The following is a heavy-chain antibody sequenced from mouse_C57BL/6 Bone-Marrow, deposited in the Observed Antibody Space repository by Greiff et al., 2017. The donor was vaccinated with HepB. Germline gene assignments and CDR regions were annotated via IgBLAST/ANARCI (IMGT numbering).Heavy chain of an antibody. CDR2: ILPGSGST. D-gene: IGHD1-1*01. CDR1: GYTFTGYW. V-gene: IGHV1-9*01. CDR3: ASLLLRVGAMDY. Sequence: VQLQQSGAELMKPGASVKLSCKATGYTFTGYWIEWVKQRPGHGLEWIGEILPGSGSTNYNEKFKGKATFTADTSSNTAYMQISSLTTEDSAIYYCASLLLRVGAMDYWGQGTSVTVSS. J-gene: IGHJ4*01.